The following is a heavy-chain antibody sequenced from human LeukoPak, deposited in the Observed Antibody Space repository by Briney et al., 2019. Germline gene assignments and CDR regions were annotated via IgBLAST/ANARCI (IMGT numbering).Heavy chain of an antibody. D-gene: IGHD3-9*01. Sequence: ASVKVSCKASGYTFIRYYMHWVRQAPGQGLEWMGIINPSGGSTSYAQKFQGRVTMTIDTSTSTAYMELRSLRSDDTAVYYCARDSKYFDLPVYGMDVWGQGTTVTVSS. CDR2: INPSGGST. V-gene: IGHV1-46*01. J-gene: IGHJ6*02. CDR3: ARDSKYFDLPVYGMDV. CDR1: GYTFIRYY.